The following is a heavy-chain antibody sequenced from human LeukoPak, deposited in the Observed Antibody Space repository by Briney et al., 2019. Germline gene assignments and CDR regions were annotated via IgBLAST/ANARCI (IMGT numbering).Heavy chain of an antibody. CDR1: GFPFSTYA. D-gene: IGHD4-17*01. CDR3: ARLRNTMTTPRFDY. J-gene: IGHJ4*02. CDR2: ISGSDGGT. V-gene: IGHV3-23*01. Sequence: GGSLRLSCAASGFPFSTYAMSWVRQAPGKGLEWVPAISGSDGGTKYADSVKGRFSTSRDNSKDTLYLQMSSLRADDTAVYYCARLRNTMTTPRFDYWGQGTLVTVSS.